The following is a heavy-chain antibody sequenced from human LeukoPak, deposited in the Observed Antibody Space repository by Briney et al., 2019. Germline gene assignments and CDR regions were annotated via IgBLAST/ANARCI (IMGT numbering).Heavy chain of an antibody. CDR2: ISSSSSYI. J-gene: IGHJ5*02. Sequence: GGSLRLSCAASGITFSSYSMNWVRQAPGKGLEWVSSISSSSSYIYYADSVKGRFTISRDNAKNSLYLQMNSLRAEDTAVYYCARVPFFDWLLESPINNWFDPWGQGTLVTVSS. V-gene: IGHV3-21*01. D-gene: IGHD3-9*01. CDR3: ARVPFFDWLLESPINNWFDP. CDR1: GITFSSYS.